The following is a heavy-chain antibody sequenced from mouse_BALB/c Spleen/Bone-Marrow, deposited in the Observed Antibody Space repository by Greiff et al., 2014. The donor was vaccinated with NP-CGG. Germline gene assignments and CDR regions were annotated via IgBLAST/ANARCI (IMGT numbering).Heavy chain of an antibody. CDR1: GYTFTSYW. V-gene: IGHV1-87*01. CDR3: AREDDGYYDWYFDV. Sequence: VQLQQSGAELARPGASVKLSCKASGYTFTSYWMQWVKQRPGQGLEWIGAIYPGDGDTRYTQKFKGKATLTADKSSGTAYMQLSSLASEDSAVYYCAREDDGYYDWYFDVWGAGTTVTVSS. J-gene: IGHJ1*01. D-gene: IGHD2-3*01. CDR2: IYPGDGDT.